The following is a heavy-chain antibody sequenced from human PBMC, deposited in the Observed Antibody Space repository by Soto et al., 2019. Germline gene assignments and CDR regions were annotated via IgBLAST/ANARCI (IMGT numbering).Heavy chain of an antibody. Sequence: GSLRLSCTPSGFTFGDYAMSWVRQAPGKGLEWVGFIRSKAYGGTAEYAASVKGRFTMSRDDSKSIAYLQMNSLKTEDTAVYYCVGDRGSYDAFDIWGQGTMVTVSS. V-gene: IGHV3-49*04. CDR3: VGDRGSYDAFDI. J-gene: IGHJ3*02. CDR2: IRSKAYGGTA. D-gene: IGHD1-26*01. CDR1: GFTFGDYA.